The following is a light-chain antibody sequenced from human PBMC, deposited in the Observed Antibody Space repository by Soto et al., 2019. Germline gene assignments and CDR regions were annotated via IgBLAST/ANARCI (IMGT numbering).Light chain of an antibody. CDR3: QQYGGAPWT. J-gene: IGKJ1*01. CDR1: QSVSSNY. CDR2: GAS. V-gene: IGKV3-20*01. Sequence: EIVLTQSPGTLSLSPGERATLSCRASQSVSSNYLAWFQQRPGQPPRLLIYGASSRATGIPDRFSGSGSGTDFTLTISRLEPEDFAVYHCQQYGGAPWTFGQGTKVEIK.